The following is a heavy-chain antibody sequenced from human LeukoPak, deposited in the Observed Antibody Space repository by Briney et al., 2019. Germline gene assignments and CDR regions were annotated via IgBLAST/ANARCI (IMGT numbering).Heavy chain of an antibody. J-gene: IGHJ4*02. D-gene: IGHD4-11*01. V-gene: IGHV3-48*04. CDR3: ARVPHDYSDYVAY. CDR2: ISFSSTTI. Sequence: GRSLRLSCAASGFTFSSYGMHWVRQAPGKGLEWVAYISFSSTTIFYADFVKGRFTISRDNAQNSLYLQMSSLRAEDTAVYYCARVPHDYSDYVAYWGQGTLVTVSS. CDR1: GFTFSSYG.